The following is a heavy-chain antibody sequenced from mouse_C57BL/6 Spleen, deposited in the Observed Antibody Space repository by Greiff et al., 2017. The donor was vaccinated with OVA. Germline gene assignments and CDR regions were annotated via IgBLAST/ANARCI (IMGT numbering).Heavy chain of an antibody. CDR1: GFNIKDYY. D-gene: IGHD2-2*01. Sequence: EVQLQQSGAELVKPGASVKLSCTASGFNIKDYYMHWVKQRTEQGLEWIGRIDPEDGETKYAPKFPGKATITADTSSNTAYLQLSSLTSEDTAVYYCARIRLRRDYCDYWGQGTTLTVSS. V-gene: IGHV14-2*01. CDR2: IDPEDGET. J-gene: IGHJ2*01. CDR3: ARIRLRRDYCDY.